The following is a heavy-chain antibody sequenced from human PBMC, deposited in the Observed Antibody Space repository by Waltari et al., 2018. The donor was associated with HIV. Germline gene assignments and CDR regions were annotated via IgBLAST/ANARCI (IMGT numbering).Heavy chain of an antibody. Sequence: QVRLVESGGGAVQPGRSLRLSCVTSGFTLNDYDIHWGRQAPGKGLEWVAVISFDGNNRYYGDSTKGRFLVSKDTSKKTVYLQMNRLRVEDTAVYYCARGAWEVTTVTMGGSLEIWGQGTPVTVSS. CDR1: GFTLNDYD. CDR3: ARGAWEVTTVTMGGSLEI. CDR2: ISFDGNNR. J-gene: IGHJ3*02. V-gene: IGHV3-33*01. D-gene: IGHD4-17*01.